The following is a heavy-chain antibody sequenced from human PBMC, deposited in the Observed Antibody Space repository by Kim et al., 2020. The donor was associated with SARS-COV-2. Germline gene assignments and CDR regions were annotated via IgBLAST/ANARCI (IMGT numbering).Heavy chain of an antibody. D-gene: IGHD6-13*01. CDR3: ARGRSSSWEDYFDY. Sequence: ADAVKGRFTIYRDNSKKTLYLQMNSRRAEDTAVYDCARGRSSSWEDYFDYWGQGTLVTVSS. V-gene: IGHV3-30*07. J-gene: IGHJ4*02.